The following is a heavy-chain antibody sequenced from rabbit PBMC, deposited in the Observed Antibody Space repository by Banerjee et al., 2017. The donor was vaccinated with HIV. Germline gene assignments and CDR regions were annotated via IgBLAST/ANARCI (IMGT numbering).Heavy chain of an antibody. CDR2: MDAGSSGTT. J-gene: IGHJ4*01. CDR3: ARGDGAYAGYDGL. D-gene: IGHD7-1*01. Sequence: QEQLVESGGGLVQPEGSLTLTCTASGFTFNRYWMSWVRQAPGKGLEWIACMDAGSSGTTNYASWAKGRFTISKASSTTVTLQMTSLTAADTATYFCARGDGAYAGYDGLWGPGTLVTVS. V-gene: IGHV1S45*01. CDR1: GFTFNRYW.